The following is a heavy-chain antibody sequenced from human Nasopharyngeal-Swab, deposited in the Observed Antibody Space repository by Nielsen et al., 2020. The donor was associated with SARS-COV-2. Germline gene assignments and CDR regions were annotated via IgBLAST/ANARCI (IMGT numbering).Heavy chain of an antibody. J-gene: IGHJ6*02. Sequence: GESLKISCKGSGYSFTSYWIGWVRQMPGKGLEWMGIIYPGDSDTRYSPSFQGQVTISADKSISTAYLQWSSLKASDTAMYYCARQMGITMVRGVIRADYYYDMDVWGQGTTVTVSS. V-gene: IGHV5-51*01. D-gene: IGHD3-10*01. CDR2: IYPGDSDT. CDR3: ARQMGITMVRGVIRADYYYDMDV. CDR1: GYSFTSYW.